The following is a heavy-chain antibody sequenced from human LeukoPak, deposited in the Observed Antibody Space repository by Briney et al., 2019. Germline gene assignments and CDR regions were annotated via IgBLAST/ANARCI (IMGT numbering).Heavy chain of an antibody. Sequence: PGGSLTLSCAASGLTVVDNYMTWVRQAPGKGLEWVSLIYSGGTTEYADSVKGRFSISRDISKNTLSLQLSSLRAEDTAVYYCAGGTDFWSGYSFDSWGQGTLVTVSS. J-gene: IGHJ4*02. CDR3: AGGTDFWSGYSFDS. CDR2: IYSGGTT. CDR1: GLTVVDNY. V-gene: IGHV3-53*01. D-gene: IGHD3-3*01.